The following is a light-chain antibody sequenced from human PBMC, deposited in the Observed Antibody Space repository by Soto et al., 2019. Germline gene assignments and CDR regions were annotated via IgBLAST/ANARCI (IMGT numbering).Light chain of an antibody. V-gene: IGLV2-8*01. CDR1: SSDVGNYKY. Sequence: QSVLTQPPSASGSPGQSVTISCTGTSSDVGNYKYVSWYQQHPGKAPKLMIYEVNKRPSGVPDRFSGSKSGNTASLTVSGLQADDEADYYCSSYSRSDNPHVVFGGGTKLTVL. CDR3: SSYSRSDNPHVV. J-gene: IGLJ2*01. CDR2: EVN.